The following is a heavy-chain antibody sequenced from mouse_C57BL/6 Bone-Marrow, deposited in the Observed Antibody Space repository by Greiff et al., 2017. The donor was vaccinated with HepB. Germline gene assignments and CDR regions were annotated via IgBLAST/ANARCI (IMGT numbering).Heavy chain of an antibody. CDR1: GFTFSSYA. V-gene: IGHV5-4*01. D-gene: IGHD2-4*01. J-gene: IGHJ4*01. Sequence: DVKLQESGGGLVKPGGSLKLSCAASGFTFSSYAMSWVRQTPEKRLEWVATISDGGSYTYYPDNVKGRFTISRDNAKNNLYLQMSHLKSEDTAMYYCARDPGGIYYDYLYYAMDYWGQGTSVTVSS. CDR3: ARDPGGIYYDYLYYAMDY. CDR2: ISDGGSYT.